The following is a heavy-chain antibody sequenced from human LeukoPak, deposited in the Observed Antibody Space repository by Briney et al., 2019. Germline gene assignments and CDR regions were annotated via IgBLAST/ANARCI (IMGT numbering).Heavy chain of an antibody. CDR2: IYYSGSA. D-gene: IGHD3-22*01. J-gene: IGHJ4*02. Sequence: PSETLSLTCTVSGGSLCSDYWSWLRQPPGKGLEWIGYIYYSGSANYNPSLKSRVTISVDTSKNQFSRKLSSVTAADTAVYYCARDISGYYGYWGQGTLVTVSS. CDR1: GGSLCSDY. V-gene: IGHV4-59*01. CDR3: ARDISGYYGY.